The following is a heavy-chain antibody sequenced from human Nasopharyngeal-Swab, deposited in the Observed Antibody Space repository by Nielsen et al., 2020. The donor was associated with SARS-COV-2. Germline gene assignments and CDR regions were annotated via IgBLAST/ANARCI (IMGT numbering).Heavy chain of an antibody. CDR3: VKDLEVDTYSDTSGYLDY. J-gene: IGHJ4*02. Sequence: GESLKISCAASGFTFSSFAMSWVRQAPGKGLEWVSIISGSGDTTYYADSVKGRFTISRDNSKNTVYLQMNSLRAEDTAVYYCVKDLEVDTYSDTSGYLDYWGQGTPVIVSS. CDR1: GFTFSSFA. CDR2: ISGSGDTT. V-gene: IGHV3-23*01. D-gene: IGHD3-22*01.